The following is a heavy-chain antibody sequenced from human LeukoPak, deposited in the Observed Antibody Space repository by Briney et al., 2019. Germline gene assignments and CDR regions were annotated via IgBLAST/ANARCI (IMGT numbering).Heavy chain of an antibody. CDR2: IHYSRGA. J-gene: IGHJ3*02. V-gene: IGHV4-31*03. Sequence: PSETLSLTCTVSGGSISSPNYFWSWLRQHPGKGLEWIACIHYSRGAYYNPSLESRVTMSVDSSKNQFSLKLSSVTAADTALYYCAREVDVTSPSDAFDIWGQGTMVTVSS. CDR3: AREVDVTSPSDAFDI. D-gene: IGHD2-21*02. CDR1: GGSISSPNYF.